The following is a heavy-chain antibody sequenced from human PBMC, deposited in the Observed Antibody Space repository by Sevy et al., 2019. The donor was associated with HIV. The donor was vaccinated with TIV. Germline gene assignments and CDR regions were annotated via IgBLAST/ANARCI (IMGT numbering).Heavy chain of an antibody. V-gene: IGHV3-21*01. CDR2: ISSSSSFI. Sequence: GGSLRLSCAASGFTFSSYSMNWVRQAPGKGLEWVSSISSSSSFIYYADSVKGRFTISRDNAKNSLYLQMNSLRAEDTAVYYCARTGVVVTGYMDVWGKGTTVTVSS. CDR1: GFTFSSYS. D-gene: IGHD2-21*02. CDR3: ARTGVVVTGYMDV. J-gene: IGHJ6*03.